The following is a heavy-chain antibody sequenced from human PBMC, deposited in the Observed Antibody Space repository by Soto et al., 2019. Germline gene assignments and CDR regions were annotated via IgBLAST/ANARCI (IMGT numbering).Heavy chain of an antibody. CDR2: ISAYNGNT. D-gene: IGHD1-26*01. J-gene: IGHJ6*02. CDR3: ARDPVVGATTEYYYYGMDV. V-gene: IGHV1-18*01. Sequence: SVKVSSKASGYTFTSYGISWVRQAPGQGLEWMGWISAYNGNTNYAQKLQGRVTMTTDTSTSTAYMELRSLRSDDTAVYYCARDPVVGATTEYYYYGMDVWGQGTTVTVSS. CDR1: GYTFTSYG.